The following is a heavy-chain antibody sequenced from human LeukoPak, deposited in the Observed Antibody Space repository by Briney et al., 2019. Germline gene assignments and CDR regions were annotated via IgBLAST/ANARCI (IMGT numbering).Heavy chain of an antibody. CDR2: IYYSGST. D-gene: IGHD2-2*01. CDR3: ARNFVVVSSLGFDP. J-gene: IGHJ5*02. CDR1: GGSISSYY. V-gene: IGHV4-59*01. Sequence: SETLSLTCTVSGGSISSYYWSWIRQPPGKGLEWIGYIYYSGSTNYNPSLKSRVTISVDTYKNQFSLKLSSVTAADTAVYYCARNFVVVSSLGFDPWGQGTLVTVSS.